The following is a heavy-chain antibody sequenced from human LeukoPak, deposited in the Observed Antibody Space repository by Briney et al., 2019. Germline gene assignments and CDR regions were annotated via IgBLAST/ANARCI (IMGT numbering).Heavy chain of an antibody. Sequence: PGGSLRLSCSASGFTFSSYAMHWARQAPGKGLEYVSAISSNGGSTYYADSVKGRFTISRDNSKNTLYLQMSSLRAEDTAVYYCVKDAAAAASYFDYWGQGTLVTVSS. CDR1: GFTFSSYA. D-gene: IGHD6-13*01. CDR2: ISSNGGST. V-gene: IGHV3-64D*06. CDR3: VKDAAAAASYFDY. J-gene: IGHJ4*02.